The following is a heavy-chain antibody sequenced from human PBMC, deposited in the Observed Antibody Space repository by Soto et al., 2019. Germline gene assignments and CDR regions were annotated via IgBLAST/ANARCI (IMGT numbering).Heavy chain of an antibody. CDR2: IPYDGSNK. CDR1: GFTFSGYT. D-gene: IGHD1-26*01. Sequence: QVQLVESGGGVVQPGTSLRLSCAASGFTFSGYTIHWVRQAPGKGLEWVAVIPYDGSNKSYADSVKGRFTISRGTSNDTLHLQMNSLTAEDTAVYYCAKDLSGSFTMDVWGQGTTVTVSS. V-gene: IGHV3-30-3*01. CDR3: AKDLSGSFTMDV. J-gene: IGHJ6*02.